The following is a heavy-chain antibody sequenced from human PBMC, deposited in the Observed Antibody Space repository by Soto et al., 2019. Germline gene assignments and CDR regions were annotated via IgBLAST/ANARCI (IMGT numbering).Heavy chain of an antibody. V-gene: IGHV1-69*13. D-gene: IGHD3-10*01. CDR3: ARDSSRGGYFDY. CDR1: GGTFSSYA. Sequence: AVNVSCKASGGTFSSYAISWVRQAPGQGLEWMGGIIPIFGTANYAQKFQGRVTITADESTSTAYMELSSLRSEDTAVYYCARDSSRGGYFDYWGQGTLVTVSS. J-gene: IGHJ4*02. CDR2: IIPIFGTA.